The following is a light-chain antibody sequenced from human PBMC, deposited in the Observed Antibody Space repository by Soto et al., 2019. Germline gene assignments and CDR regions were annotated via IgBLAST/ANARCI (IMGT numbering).Light chain of an antibody. CDR3: QQYNGYPYT. J-gene: IGKJ2*01. Sequence: DVQMTQSPSTLSASVGDRVTITCRASQSFSTWLAWYQQKPGKAPKLLIYKTSNLESGVPSRFSGSGSGTEFTLTISSLQPEDFATYYCQQYNGYPYTFGQGTKLEIK. CDR2: KTS. CDR1: QSFSTW. V-gene: IGKV1-5*03.